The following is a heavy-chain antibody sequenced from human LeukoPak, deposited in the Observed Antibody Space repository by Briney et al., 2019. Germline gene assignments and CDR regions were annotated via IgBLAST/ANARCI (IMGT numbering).Heavy chain of an antibody. V-gene: IGHV3-21*01. Sequence: GGSLRLSCAASGFTFSSYSMNWVRQAPGKGLEWVSSISSSSSYIYYADSVKGRFTISRDNAKNSLYLQMNSLRAEDTAAYYCARVYCSGGSCYGSDYFDYWGQGTLVTVSS. CDR1: GFTFSSYS. CDR2: ISSSSSYI. CDR3: ARVYCSGGSCYGSDYFDY. J-gene: IGHJ4*02. D-gene: IGHD2-15*01.